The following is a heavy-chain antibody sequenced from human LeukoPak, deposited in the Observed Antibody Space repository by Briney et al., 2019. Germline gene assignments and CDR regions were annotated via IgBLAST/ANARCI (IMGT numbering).Heavy chain of an antibody. V-gene: IGHV1-2*06. D-gene: IGHD6-13*01. CDR1: GYTFTGYY. J-gene: IGHJ5*02. CDR3: ARASSSWYLGLNWFDP. CDR2: INPNSGGT. Sequence: ASVKVSCKASGYTFTGYYMHWVRQAPGQGLEWMGRINPNSGGTNYAQKFQGRVTMTRDTSISTAYMELSRLRSDDTAVYYCARASSSWYLGLNWFDPWGQGTLVTVFS.